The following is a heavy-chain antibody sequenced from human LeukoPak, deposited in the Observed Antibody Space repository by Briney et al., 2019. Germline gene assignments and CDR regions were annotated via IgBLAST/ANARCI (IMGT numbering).Heavy chain of an antibody. CDR1: GGSFSGYY. CDR2: INHSGST. J-gene: IGHJ6*02. Sequence: SETLSLTCAVYGGSFSGYYWSWIRQSPGKELEWIGEINHSGSTNYNPSLKSRVTISVDTSKNQFSLKLSSVTAADTAVYYCARLSDGDPYYYYYGMDVWGQGTTVTVSS. D-gene: IGHD4-17*01. V-gene: IGHV4-34*01. CDR3: ARLSDGDPYYYYYGMDV.